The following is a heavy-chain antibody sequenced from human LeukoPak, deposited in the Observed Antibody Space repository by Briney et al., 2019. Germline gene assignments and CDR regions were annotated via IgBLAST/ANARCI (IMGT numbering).Heavy chain of an antibody. V-gene: IGHV3-23*05. CDR2: IFGSGSSA. D-gene: IGHD6-19*01. CDR1: GFTFSSYA. Sequence: PGGSLRLSCTASGFTFSSYAMYWIRQAPGKGLEWVSGIFGSGSSAHYADSVKGRFTISRANSQNTVYLQMNSLRAEDTAVYYCGKTTAGYSSGRSTDWPVDNWGQGTLVTVSS. CDR3: GKTTAGYSSGRSTDWPVDN. J-gene: IGHJ3*02.